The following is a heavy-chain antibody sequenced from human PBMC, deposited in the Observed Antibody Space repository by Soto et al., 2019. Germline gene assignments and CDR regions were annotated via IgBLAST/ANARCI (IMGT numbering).Heavy chain of an antibody. CDR1: GGSFSDYY. D-gene: IGHD3-9*01. CDR2: INHSGTT. CDR3: ARKPIYHFFAGYYSVDY. J-gene: IGHJ4*02. Sequence: QVQLRQWGAGLLKPSETLSLTCAVFGGSFSDYYWTWIRQPPGKGLEWIGEINHSGTTIYNPSLKSRLTISVDTSNNQFSLKLSSVTAADTAVYYCARKPIYHFFAGYYSVDYWGQGTLVTVSS. V-gene: IGHV4-34*01.